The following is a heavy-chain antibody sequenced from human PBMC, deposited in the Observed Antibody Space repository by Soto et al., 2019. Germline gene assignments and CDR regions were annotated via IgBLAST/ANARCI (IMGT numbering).Heavy chain of an antibody. D-gene: IGHD2-2*01. V-gene: IGHV3-15*01. J-gene: IGHJ6*03. Sequence: EVQLVESGGGLVKPGGSLRLSCAASGFTFSNAWMSWVRQAPGKGLEWVGRIKSKTDGGTTDYAAPVKGRFTISRDDSKNTLYLQMNSLKTEDTAVYYCTTLGQSSWKAPVRYYYYMDVWGKGTTVTVSS. CDR3: TTLGQSSWKAPVRYYYYMDV. CDR2: IKSKTDGGTT. CDR1: GFTFSNAW.